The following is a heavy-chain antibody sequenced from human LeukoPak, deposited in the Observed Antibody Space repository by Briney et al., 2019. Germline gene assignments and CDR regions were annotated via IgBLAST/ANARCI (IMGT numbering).Heavy chain of an antibody. J-gene: IGHJ4*02. D-gene: IGHD5-18*01. V-gene: IGHV4-39*01. CDR3: ARRGSFGHKYFFDY. CDR1: GGSISSSSYY. CDR2: IFHSGST. Sequence: PSETLSLTCTVSGGSISSSSYYWGWIRQPPGKGLEWIGSIFHSGSTYYDPSLKSRVTISVDTSKNQFSLKLSSVTAADTAVYYCARRGSFGHKYFFDYWGQGTLVTVSS.